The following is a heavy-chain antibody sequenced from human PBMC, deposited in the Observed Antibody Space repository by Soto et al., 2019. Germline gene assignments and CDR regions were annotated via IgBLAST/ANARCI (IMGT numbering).Heavy chain of an antibody. J-gene: IGHJ3*02. D-gene: IGHD3-9*01. CDR3: AREGTGYSAFDI. CDR1: GCTFSNYP. CDR2: INPKSGGT. V-gene: IGHV1-2*02. Sequence: SVKRSCKTSGCTFSNYPISWVRQAPAQGLEWMGWINPKSGGTKYAQRFQGTVTMARDTSFNTAYMDLSRLTSDDTAVYFRAREGTGYSAFDIWGEGTMVTVSS.